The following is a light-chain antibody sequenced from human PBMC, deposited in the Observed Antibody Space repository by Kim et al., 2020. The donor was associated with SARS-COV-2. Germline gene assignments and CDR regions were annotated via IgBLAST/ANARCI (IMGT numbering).Light chain of an antibody. CDR3: QSYDSSLSGYV. J-gene: IGLJ1*01. CDR1: SSNIGAGYY. V-gene: IGLV1-40*01. CDR2: GNS. Sequence: QRVPISCTGSSSNIGAGYYVHWYQQLPGTAPKLLIYGNSNRPSGVPDRFSGSKSGTSASLAITGLQAEDEADYYCQSYDSSLSGYVFGTGTKVTVL.